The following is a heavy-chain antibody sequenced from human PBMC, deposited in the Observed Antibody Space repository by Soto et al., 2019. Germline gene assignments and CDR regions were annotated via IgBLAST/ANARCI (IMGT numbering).Heavy chain of an antibody. CDR2: IYYSGST. CDR3: ARHRYSSRWYYFDY. CDR1: GGSISSSSYY. D-gene: IGHD6-13*01. V-gene: IGHV4-39*01. J-gene: IGHJ4*02. Sequence: QLQLQESGPGLVKPSETLSLTCTVSGGSISSSSYYWGWIRQPPGKGLEWIGSIYYSGSTYYNPSLKSRVTISVDTSKNQFSLKLSSVTAADTAVYYCARHRYSSRWYYFDYWGQGTLVTVSS.